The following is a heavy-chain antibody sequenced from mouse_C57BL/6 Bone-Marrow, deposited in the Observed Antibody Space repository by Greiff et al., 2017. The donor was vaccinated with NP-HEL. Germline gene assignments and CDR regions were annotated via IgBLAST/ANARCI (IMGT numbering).Heavy chain of an antibody. Sequence: VQLKQSGPELVKPGASVKISCKASGYTFTDYYINWVKQRPGQGLEWIGWIFPGSGSTYYNEKFKGKATLTVDKSSSTAYMLLSSLTSEDSAVYFCARRERGELSWFAYWGQGTLVTVSA. CDR1: GYTFTDYY. V-gene: IGHV1-75*01. CDR2: IFPGSGST. CDR3: ARRERGELSWFAY. J-gene: IGHJ3*01.